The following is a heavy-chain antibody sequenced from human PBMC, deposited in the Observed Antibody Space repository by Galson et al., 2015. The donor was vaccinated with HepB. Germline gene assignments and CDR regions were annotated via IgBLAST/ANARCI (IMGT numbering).Heavy chain of an antibody. CDR3: AREPYGSGSADHWFDP. V-gene: IGHV6-1*01. CDR2: TYYKSKWNN. CDR1: GDSVSSNTAA. D-gene: IGHD3-10*01. J-gene: IGHJ5*02. Sequence: CAISGDSVSSNTAAWSWVRQSPSRGLEWLGRTYYKSKWNNDYAVSVKSRIAINPDTSKNQFSLQLNSVTPEDTAVYYCAREPYGSGSADHWFDPWGQGILVTGSS.